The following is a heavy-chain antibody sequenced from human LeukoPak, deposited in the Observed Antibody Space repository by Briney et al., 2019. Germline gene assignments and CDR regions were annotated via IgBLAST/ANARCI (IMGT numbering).Heavy chain of an antibody. CDR3: ARAGGAGIAAAGMFDY. D-gene: IGHD6-13*01. Sequence: ASVKVSCKASGYTFTTYGISWVRQAPGQGLEWMGWISVYSGNTKYAQKLQGRVTMTTDTSTSTAYMELRSLRSDDTAVYYCARAGGAGIAAAGMFDYWGQGTLVTVSS. J-gene: IGHJ4*02. CDR1: GYTFTTYG. CDR2: ISVYSGNT. V-gene: IGHV1-18*01.